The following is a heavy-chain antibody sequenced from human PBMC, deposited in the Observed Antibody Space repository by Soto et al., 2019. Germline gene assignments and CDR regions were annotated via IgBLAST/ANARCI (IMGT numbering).Heavy chain of an antibody. D-gene: IGHD2-15*01. J-gene: IGHJ4*02. CDR1: GGSISSDDYY. Sequence: SETLSLTCSVSGGSISSDDYYWTWIRQPPGEGLEWIGYIYYTGRTSSTPSLESRVTISIDTSKNQFSLKLSSVSAADTAVYYCAREGSSSPEYFDFWGPGTLVT. CDR2: IYYTGRT. V-gene: IGHV4-30-4*01. CDR3: AREGSSSPEYFDF.